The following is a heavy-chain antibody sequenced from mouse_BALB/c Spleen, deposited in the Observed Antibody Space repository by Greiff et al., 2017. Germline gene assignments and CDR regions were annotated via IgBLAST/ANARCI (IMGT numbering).Heavy chain of an antibody. CDR2: IWSDGST. CDR1: GFSLTSYG. Sequence: VQLVESGPDLVAPSQSLSITCTVSGFSLTSYGVHWVRQPPGKGLEWLVVIWSDGSTTYNSALKSRLSISKDNSKSQVFLKMNSLQTDDTAMYYCARHPGTSYYYAMDYWGQGTSVTVSS. D-gene: IGHD4-1*01. CDR3: ARHPGTSYYYAMDY. J-gene: IGHJ4*01. V-gene: IGHV2-6-2*01.